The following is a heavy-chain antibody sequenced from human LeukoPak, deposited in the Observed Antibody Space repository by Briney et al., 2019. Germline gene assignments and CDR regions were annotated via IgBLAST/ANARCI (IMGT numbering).Heavy chain of an antibody. CDR2: ISGSGNST. CDR1: GLTFSGSA. CDR3: AKAPATGEGYYFYYMDV. D-gene: IGHD7-27*01. V-gene: IGHV3-23*01. J-gene: IGHJ6*03. Sequence: PGGSLRLSCAASGLTFSGSAMSWVRQAPGKGLEWVSLISGSGNSTYYADSVKGRFTISRDNSKNTLYLQMNSLRAEDTAVYYCAKAPATGEGYYFYYMDVWGKGTTVTVSS.